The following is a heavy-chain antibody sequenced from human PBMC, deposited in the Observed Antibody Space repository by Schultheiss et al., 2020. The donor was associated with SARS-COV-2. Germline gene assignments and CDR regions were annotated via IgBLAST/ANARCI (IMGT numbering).Heavy chain of an antibody. V-gene: IGHV3-48*01. CDR3: AKVNERYIPAGPYYYGMDV. CDR1: GFTVSSNY. Sequence: GGSLRLSCAASGFTVSSNYMSWVRQAPGKGLEWVSYISSSGSTIYYADSVKGRFTISRDNSKNTLYLQMNSLRAEDTAVYYCAKVNERYIPAGPYYYGMDVWGQGTTVTVSS. D-gene: IGHD2-2*01. J-gene: IGHJ6*02. CDR2: ISSSGSTI.